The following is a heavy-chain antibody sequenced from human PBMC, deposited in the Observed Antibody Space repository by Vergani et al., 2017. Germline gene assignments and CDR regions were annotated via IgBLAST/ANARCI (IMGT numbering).Heavy chain of an antibody. CDR2: MNPNSGNN. CDR1: GYTFTSYD. Sequence: QVQLVQSGAEVKKPGASVKVSCKASGYTFTSYDINWVRQATGQGLGWMGWMNPNSGNNGYAQKFQGRVTMTRNTSISTAYMELSSLRSEDTAVYYCARWLDSSGYYNYGMDVWGQGTTVTVSS. V-gene: IGHV1-8*01. D-gene: IGHD3-22*01. J-gene: IGHJ6*02. CDR3: ARWLDSSGYYNYGMDV.